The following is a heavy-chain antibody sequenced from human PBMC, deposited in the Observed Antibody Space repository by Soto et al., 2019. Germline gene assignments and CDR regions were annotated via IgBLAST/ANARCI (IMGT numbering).Heavy chain of an antibody. CDR1: GGTFSSYA. Sequence: SVKVSCKASGGTFSSYAISWVRQAPGQGREWMGGIIPIFGTANYAQKFQGRVTITADESTSTAYMELSSLRSDDTAVYYCARDRISYYGMDVWGQGTTVTVSS. CDR2: IIPIFGTA. D-gene: IGHD3-3*02. J-gene: IGHJ6*02. CDR3: ARDRISYYGMDV. V-gene: IGHV1-69*13.